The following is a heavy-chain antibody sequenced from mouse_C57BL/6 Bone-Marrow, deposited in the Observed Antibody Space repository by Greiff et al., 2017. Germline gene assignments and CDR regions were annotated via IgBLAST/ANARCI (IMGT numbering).Heavy chain of an antibody. J-gene: IGHJ3*01. V-gene: IGHV5-9*01. Sequence: EVKLVESGGGLVKPGGSLKLSCAASGFTFSSYTMSWVRQTPEKRLEWVATISGGGGNTCYPDSVKGRFTISRDNAKNTLYLQMSSLRSEDTALYYCARQESDYGSPWFAYWGQGTLVTVSA. CDR3: ARQESDYGSPWFAY. CDR2: ISGGGGNT. CDR1: GFTFSSYT. D-gene: IGHD1-1*01.